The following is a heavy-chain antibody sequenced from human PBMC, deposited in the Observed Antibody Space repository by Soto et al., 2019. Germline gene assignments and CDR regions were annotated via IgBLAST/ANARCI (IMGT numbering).Heavy chain of an antibody. D-gene: IGHD2-15*01. CDR3: ARNVVVPGSAAYDAFDI. V-gene: IGHV1-46*01. CDR2: INPSGGST. Sequence: QVQLVQSGAEVKKPGASVKVSCKASGYTFTSYYMHWVRQAPGQGLEWMGIINPSGGSTSYAQTFQGRVTMTRDTSTSTVYMELSSLRSEDKAVYYCARNVVVPGSAAYDAFDIWGQGTMVTVSS. CDR1: GYTFTSYY. J-gene: IGHJ3*02.